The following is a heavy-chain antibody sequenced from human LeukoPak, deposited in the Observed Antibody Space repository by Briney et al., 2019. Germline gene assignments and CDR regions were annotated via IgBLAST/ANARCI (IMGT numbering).Heavy chain of an antibody. CDR3: ARDYYDHAFVI. J-gene: IGHJ3*02. D-gene: IGHD3-22*01. Sequence: SGGSLRLSCAASGFTFSSYSMNWVRQAPGKGLEWVSSISSSSSYIDYADSVKGRFTISRDNAKNSLYLQMNSLRAEDTAVYYCARDYYDHAFVIWGQGTMVTVSS. CDR1: GFTFSSYS. V-gene: IGHV3-21*01. CDR2: ISSSSSYI.